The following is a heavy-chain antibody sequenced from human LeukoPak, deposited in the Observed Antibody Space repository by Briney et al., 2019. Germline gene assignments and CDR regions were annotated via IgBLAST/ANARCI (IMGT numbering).Heavy chain of an antibody. Sequence: SPSETLSLTCAVYGGSFSGYYWSWIRHPPAKALEWIGEINHSGSTNYNPSLKSRVTISVDTSKNQFSLKLSSVTAADSAVYYCARGSCTTVKYYFDYWGQGTLVTVSS. CDR2: INHSGST. D-gene: IGHD4-17*01. V-gene: IGHV4-34*01. CDR1: GGSFSGYY. J-gene: IGHJ4*02. CDR3: ARGSCTTVKYYFDY.